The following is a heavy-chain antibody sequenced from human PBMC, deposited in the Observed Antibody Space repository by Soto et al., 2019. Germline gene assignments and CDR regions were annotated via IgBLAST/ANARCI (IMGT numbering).Heavy chain of an antibody. J-gene: IGHJ4*02. V-gene: IGHV3-74*01. CDR1: GFTFSTSW. CDR3: ARGPTGWFGYDY. D-gene: IGHD3-10*01. CDR2: INRDATTT. Sequence: EVQLVESGGGLVQPGGSLRLSCAASGFTFSTSWMHWVRQAAGKGLVCVSRINRDATTTNYADSVKGRFTISRDNAKNTLYLQMDSLTAEDTAVYYCARGPTGWFGYDYWGQGTLVTVSS.